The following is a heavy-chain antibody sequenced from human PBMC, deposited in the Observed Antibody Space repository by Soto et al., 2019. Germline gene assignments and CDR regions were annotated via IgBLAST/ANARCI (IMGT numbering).Heavy chain of an antibody. CDR3: ARHHGTYYDAFDI. D-gene: IGHD1-1*01. CDR1: GGSVSSSTYY. V-gene: IGHV4-39*01. Sequence: SATLSLTCTVAGGSVSSSTYYWGWIRQPPGKGLEWIATFYYSGSTYHNPSLNSRVTISADTSKNQFSLKLSSVTATDTAVYYCARHHGTYYDAFDIWGQGTMVTVSS. CDR2: FYYSGST. J-gene: IGHJ3*02.